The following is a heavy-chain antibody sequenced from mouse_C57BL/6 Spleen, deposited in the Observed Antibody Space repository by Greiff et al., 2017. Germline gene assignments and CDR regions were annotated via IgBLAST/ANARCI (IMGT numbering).Heavy chain of an antibody. Sequence: EVQLQQSGGDLVKPGGSLKLSCAASGFTFSSYGMSWVRQTPDKRLEWVATISSGGSYTYYPDSVKGRFTISRDNAKNTLYLQMSSLKSEDTAMYYCARRGSKVVEDYAMDYWGQGTSVTVSS. V-gene: IGHV5-6*01. CDR2: ISSGGSYT. CDR3: ARRGSKVVEDYAMDY. J-gene: IGHJ4*01. CDR1: GFTFSSYG. D-gene: IGHD1-1*01.